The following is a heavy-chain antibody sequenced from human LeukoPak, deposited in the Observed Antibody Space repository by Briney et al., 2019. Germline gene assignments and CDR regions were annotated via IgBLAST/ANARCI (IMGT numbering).Heavy chain of an antibody. CDR2: IYSSGST. Sequence: PSQTLSLTCTVSGGSISSGTFYWSWIRQPAGKGLEWIGRIYSSGSTNYNPSLKSRVTISVDTSKNQFSLKLTSVTAADTAVYYCAREGRANIAVAGTLDYWGQGTLVTVSS. V-gene: IGHV4-61*02. J-gene: IGHJ4*02. CDR3: AREGRANIAVAGTLDY. CDR1: GGSISSGTFY. D-gene: IGHD6-19*01.